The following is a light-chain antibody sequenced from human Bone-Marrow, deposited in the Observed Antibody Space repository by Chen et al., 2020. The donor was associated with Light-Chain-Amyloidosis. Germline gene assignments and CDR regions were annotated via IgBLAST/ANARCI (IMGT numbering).Light chain of an antibody. Sequence: ENVLTQSPDTLSLSPGERAALSCRASQSVSSNYLAWYQQKPGQAPRLLIYGASTRAIGIPDRFSGSGSGTDFTLTISRLEPEDFAVYYCQQYGSSPQTFGQGTKVEIK. J-gene: IGKJ1*01. V-gene: IGKV3-20*01. CDR2: GAS. CDR1: QSVSSNY. CDR3: QQYGSSPQT.